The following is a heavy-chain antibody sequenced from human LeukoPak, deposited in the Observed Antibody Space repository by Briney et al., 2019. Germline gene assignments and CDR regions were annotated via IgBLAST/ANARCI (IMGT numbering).Heavy chain of an antibody. D-gene: IGHD3-22*01. V-gene: IGHV3-21*01. Sequence: GGSLRLSCAASGFTFSSYSMNWVRQAPGKGLELVSSISSSSSYIYYADSVKGRFTISRDNAKNSLYLQMNSLGAEDTAVYYCARDLYYYDSSGYYEVSDYWGQGTLVTVSS. CDR1: GFTFSSYS. CDR2: ISSSSSYI. J-gene: IGHJ4*02. CDR3: ARDLYYYDSSGYYEVSDY.